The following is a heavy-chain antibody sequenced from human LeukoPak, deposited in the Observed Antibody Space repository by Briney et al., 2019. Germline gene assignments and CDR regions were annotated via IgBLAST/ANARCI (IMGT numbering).Heavy chain of an antibody. CDR1: GFTFDDYA. CDR3: AKAIYGSGSENDAFDI. J-gene: IGHJ3*02. CDR2: ISWNSGSI. V-gene: IGHV3-9*01. Sequence: GRSLRLSCAASGFTFDDYAMHWVRQAPGKGLEWVSGISWNSGSIGYADSVKGRFTISRDNAKNSLYLQMNSLRAEDTALYYCAKAIYGSGSENDAFDIWGQGTMVTVSS. D-gene: IGHD3-10*01.